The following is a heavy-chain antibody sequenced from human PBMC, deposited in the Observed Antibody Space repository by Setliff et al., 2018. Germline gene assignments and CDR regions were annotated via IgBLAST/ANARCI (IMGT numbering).Heavy chain of an antibody. D-gene: IGHD2-2*01. CDR3: ARAHSSTLSVHDY. Sequence: PGGSLRLSCAASGFTFSSHGMHWVRQAPGKGLEWVAIIWNDGTTKYYAESVKGRFTISRDNAKNSLYLQMNSLRAEDTAVYYCARAHSSTLSVHDYWGQGTLVTVSS. V-gene: IGHV3-33*01. CDR1: GFTFSSHG. CDR2: IWNDGTTK. J-gene: IGHJ4*02.